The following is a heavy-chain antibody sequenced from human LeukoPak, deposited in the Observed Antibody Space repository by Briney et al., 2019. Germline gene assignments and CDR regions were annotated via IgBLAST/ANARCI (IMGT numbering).Heavy chain of an antibody. V-gene: IGHV4-59*13. CDR1: GGVISIYG. CDR3: ARLSRIASAGDNDYHSLDV. D-gene: IGHD6-13*01. J-gene: IGHJ6*02. CDR2: VYYSGST. Sequence: SETLSLTCTVSGGVISIYGWSWFRQPPGKGLEWIGEVYYSGSTDYNPSLKSRVTISTDTSNNQVSLKLNSVTAADTAVYYCARLSRIASAGDNDYHSLDVWGQGTTVTVSS.